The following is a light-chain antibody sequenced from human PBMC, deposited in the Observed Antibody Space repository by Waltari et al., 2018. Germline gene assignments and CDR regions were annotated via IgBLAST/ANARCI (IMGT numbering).Light chain of an antibody. CDR2: GKN. Sequence: SSELTQDPGVSVALGQTVRITCQGDSLRTYYVSWFQQKPGQAPALVIYGKNNRPSGIPDRFSASSSGSTASVTIIGAQAEDEADYYCHSRDSSGDVLIGGGTKLTVL. J-gene: IGLJ2*01. CDR1: SLRTYY. V-gene: IGLV3-19*01. CDR3: HSRDSSGDVL.